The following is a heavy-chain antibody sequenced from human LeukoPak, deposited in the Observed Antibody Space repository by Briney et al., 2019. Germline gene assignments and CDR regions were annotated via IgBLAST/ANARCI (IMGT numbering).Heavy chain of an antibody. J-gene: IGHJ5*02. CDR3: ARDRQRRESWFDP. CDR2: INPNGGGT. CDR1: GYTFTGYY. D-gene: IGHD2/OR15-2a*01. Sequence: ASVKVSCKASGYTFTGYYMHWVRQAPGQGLEWMGRINPNGGGTNYAQKFQGRVTMTRDTSISTAYMELSRLRSDDTAVYYCARDRQRRESWFDPWGQGTLVTVSS. V-gene: IGHV1-2*06.